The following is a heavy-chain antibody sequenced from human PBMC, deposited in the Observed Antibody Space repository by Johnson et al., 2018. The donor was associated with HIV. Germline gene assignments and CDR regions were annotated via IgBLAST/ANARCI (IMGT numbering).Heavy chain of an antibody. CDR1: GFTFSSYW. D-gene: IGHD6-19*01. V-gene: IGHV3-7*05. Sequence: VQLVESGGGLVQPGGSLRLSCAASGFTFSSYWMSWVRQAPGKGLEWVANIKQDGSEKYYVDSVKGRFTIFRDNATNSLFLQMNIVRDEDTAVYYCVRGGAVAPSSGFDIWGQGTKVTVSS. J-gene: IGHJ3*02. CDR3: VRGGAVAPSSGFDI. CDR2: IKQDGSEK.